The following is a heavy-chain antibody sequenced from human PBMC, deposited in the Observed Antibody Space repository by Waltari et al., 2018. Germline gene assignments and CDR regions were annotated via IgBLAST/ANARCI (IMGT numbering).Heavy chain of an antibody. CDR1: GYTFTSYY. V-gene: IGHV1-46*01. J-gene: IGHJ4*02. CDR3: ASGQISSSFRGWAAGDY. D-gene: IGHD6-13*01. CDR2: ISPSGGST. Sequence: QVQLVQSGAEVKKPGASVKVSCKASGYTFTSYYMHWVRQAPGQGLEWMGIISPSGGSTSYAQKFQCRVTMTRDTSTSTVYMELSSLRSEDTAVYYCASGQISSSFRGWAAGDYWGQGTLVTVSS.